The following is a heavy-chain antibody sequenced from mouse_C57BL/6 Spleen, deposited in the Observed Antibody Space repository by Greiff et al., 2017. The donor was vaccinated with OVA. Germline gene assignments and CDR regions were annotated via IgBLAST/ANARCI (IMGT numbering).Heavy chain of an antibody. J-gene: IGHJ3*01. V-gene: IGHV1-26*01. D-gene: IGHD2-5*01. CDR2: INPNNGGT. CDR3: ARGDSKEAWFAD. Sequence: EVQLQQSGPELVKPGASVKISCKASGYTFTDYYMNWVKQSHGKSLEWIGDINPNNGGTSYNQKFKGKATLTVDKSSSTAYMELRSLTSEDSAVYYCARGDSKEAWFADWGQGTLVTVSA. CDR1: GYTFTDYY.